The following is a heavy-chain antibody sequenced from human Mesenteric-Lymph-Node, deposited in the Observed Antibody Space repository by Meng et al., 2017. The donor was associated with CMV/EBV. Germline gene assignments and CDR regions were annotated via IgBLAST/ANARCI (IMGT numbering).Heavy chain of an antibody. J-gene: IGHJ5*02. CDR2: INPNSGGT. D-gene: IGHD3-22*01. Sequence: ASVKVSCKASGYTFTGYYMHGVRQAPGQGLEWMGWINPNSGGTNYAQKFQGRVTMTRDTSISTAYMELSRLRSDDTAVYSCARADPIRITMLVSFSWFDPWGQGTLVTVSS. V-gene: IGHV1-2*02. CDR1: GYTFTGYY. CDR3: ARADPIRITMLVSFSWFDP.